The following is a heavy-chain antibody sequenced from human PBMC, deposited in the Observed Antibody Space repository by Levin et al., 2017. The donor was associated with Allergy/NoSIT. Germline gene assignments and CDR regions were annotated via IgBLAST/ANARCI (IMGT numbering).Heavy chain of an antibody. CDR3: ARRIDSGWYYFDY. D-gene: IGHD6-19*01. J-gene: IGHJ4*02. CDR1: GFTFSSYG. Sequence: GESLKISCTASGFTFSSYGMNWVHQAPGKGLEWVSYISTRNNTMYYADSVKGRFTISRDNAKNSIYLQMKSLRADDTAVYYCARRIDSGWYYFDYWGQGTLVTVSS. V-gene: IGHV3-48*01. CDR2: ISTRNNTM.